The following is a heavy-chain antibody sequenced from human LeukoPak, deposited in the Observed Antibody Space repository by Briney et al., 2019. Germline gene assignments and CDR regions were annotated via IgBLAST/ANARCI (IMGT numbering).Heavy chain of an antibody. V-gene: IGHV4-59*01. CDR3: AREGTSSHRLDV. CDR1: GGSIGGYY. J-gene: IGHJ6*02. Sequence: SETLSLTCTVSGGSIGGYYWSWIRPPAGKGLEWIGYIYYSGSTKYNPSLKSRVTISVDTSRTQFSLKVSSVTAADTAVYYCAREGTSSHRLDVWGQGTTVTVSS. D-gene: IGHD2-2*01. CDR2: IYYSGST.